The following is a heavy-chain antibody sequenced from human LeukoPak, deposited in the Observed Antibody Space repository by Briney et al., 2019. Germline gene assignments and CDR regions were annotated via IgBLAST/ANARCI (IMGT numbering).Heavy chain of an antibody. CDR3: ARGRYSSSINSMDV. D-gene: IGHD6-6*01. Sequence: SVKVSCKASGGTSSSYTISWVRQAPGQGLEWMGGIIPIFGTANYAQKFQGRVTITADESTSTAYMELSSLRSEDTAVYYCARGRYSSSINSMDVWGQGTTVTVSS. CDR1: GGTSSSYT. CDR2: IIPIFGTA. V-gene: IGHV1-69*13. J-gene: IGHJ6*02.